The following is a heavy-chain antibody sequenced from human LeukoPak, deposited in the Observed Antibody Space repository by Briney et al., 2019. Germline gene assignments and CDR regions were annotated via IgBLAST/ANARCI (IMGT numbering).Heavy chain of an antibody. CDR1: RFTVSSSY. D-gene: IGHD5-18*01. CDR2: ISRSGSTI. Sequence: GGSLRLSCAASRFTVSSSYMNWVRQAPGKGLEWVSYISRSGSTIYYADSVKGRFAISRDDAKNSLYLQMNSLRAEDTAVYYCARVDTPEHTYGSSDWGQGTLVTVSS. V-gene: IGHV3-48*03. CDR3: ARVDTPEHTYGSSD. J-gene: IGHJ4*02.